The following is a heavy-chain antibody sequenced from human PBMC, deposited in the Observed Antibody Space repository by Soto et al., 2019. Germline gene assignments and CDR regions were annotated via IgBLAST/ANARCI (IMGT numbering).Heavy chain of an antibody. CDR1: GYTYTEYP. CDR3: TSSSKRGY. V-gene: IGHV1-3*01. J-gene: IGHJ4*02. CDR2: INVGNGNA. Sequence: QVQLVQSGAEVKKPGASVKVSCKTSGYTYTEYPIHWVRQAPGQGLEWMGWINVGNGNAKYSQKFQGRVTMTRDTSASTVYMELSSLGSEDTAVYYCTSSSKRGYWGQGTLVTVSS.